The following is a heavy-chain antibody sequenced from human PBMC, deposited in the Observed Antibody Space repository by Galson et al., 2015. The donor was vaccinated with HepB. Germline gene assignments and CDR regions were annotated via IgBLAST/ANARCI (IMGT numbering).Heavy chain of an antibody. J-gene: IGHJ4*02. CDR2: ISSAGNNQ. CDR3: ARDAMGRGSGSYSAFDY. V-gene: IGHV3-30-3*01. CDR1: GFTFNTYT. D-gene: IGHD1-26*01. Sequence: SLRLSCAASGFTFNTYTKQWVRQAPGKGLEWVAAISSAGNNQFHADSVKGRFTFSRDNSDNMLYLQMSSLRVEDTAVYYCARDAMGRGSGSYSAFDYWGLGTLVAVSS.